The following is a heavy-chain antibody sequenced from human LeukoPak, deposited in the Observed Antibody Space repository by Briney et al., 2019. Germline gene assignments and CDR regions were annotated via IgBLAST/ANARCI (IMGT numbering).Heavy chain of an antibody. Sequence: GGSLRLSCAASGLTFSTYWMHWVRQDPGKGPVWVSRINSDGSSTIYADSVKGRFTISRDNAKSTLYLQMNSLRAEDTAVYYCARSYGMDVWGQGTTVTVSS. J-gene: IGHJ6*02. CDR1: GLTFSTYW. V-gene: IGHV3-74*01. CDR2: INSDGSST. CDR3: ARSYGMDV.